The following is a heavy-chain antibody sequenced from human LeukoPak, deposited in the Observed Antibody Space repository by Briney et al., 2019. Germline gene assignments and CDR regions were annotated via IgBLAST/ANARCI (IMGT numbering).Heavy chain of an antibody. Sequence: PGGSLRLSCTASGFTVSSNYMSWVRQAPGQGLEWVSVIYSGGSTYYADSVKGRFTISRDNSENTLYLQMNSLRAEGTAVYYCARSDCGGGRCYYFDYWGQGTLVTVSS. CDR1: GFTVSSNY. V-gene: IGHV3-53*01. CDR2: IYSGGST. D-gene: IGHD2-15*01. J-gene: IGHJ4*02. CDR3: ARSDCGGGRCYYFDY.